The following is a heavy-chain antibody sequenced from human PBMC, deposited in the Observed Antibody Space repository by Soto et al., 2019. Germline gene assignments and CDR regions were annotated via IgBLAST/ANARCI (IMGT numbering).Heavy chain of an antibody. J-gene: IGHJ4*01. CDR2: INPNSGGT. CDR1: GYTFADYY. CDR3: ATSVFRNAALDFHY. Sequence: QVQLVQSGAEVKKPGAAVKVSCKASGYTFADYYVHWVRQAPGQGLEWMGWINPNSGGTKSAQNFQGRVTMTRDTSINTVYMQLSSPRSDDTAVYYCATSVFRNAALDFHYWGRGALETVSS. D-gene: IGHD2-2*01. V-gene: IGHV1-2*02.